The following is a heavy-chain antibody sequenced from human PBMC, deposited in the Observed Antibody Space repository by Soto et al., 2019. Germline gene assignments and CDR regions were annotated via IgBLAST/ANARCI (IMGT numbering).Heavy chain of an antibody. J-gene: IGHJ5*02. CDR1: GYTFTGYY. V-gene: IGHV1-2*04. CDR2: INPNSGGT. CDR3: AREGANYYDSSGYYPNWFDP. Sequence: ASVKVSCKASGYTFTGYYMHWVRQAPGQGLEWMGWINPNSGGTNYAQKFQGWVTMTRDTSISTAYMELSRLRSDDTAVYYCAREGANYYDSSGYYPNWFDPWGQGTLVTVSS. D-gene: IGHD3-22*01.